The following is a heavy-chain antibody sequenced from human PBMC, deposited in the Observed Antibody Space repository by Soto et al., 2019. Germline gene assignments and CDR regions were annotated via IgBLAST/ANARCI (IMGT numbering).Heavy chain of an antibody. CDR3: ARGYWRLGESYYFDY. CDR1: GFTFSSYA. V-gene: IGHV3-30*14. CDR2: ISYDGSNK. J-gene: IGHJ4*02. D-gene: IGHD3-16*01. Sequence: GGSLRLSCAASGFTFSSYAMHWVRQAPGKGLEWVAVISYDGSNKYYADSVKGRFTVSRDNTQNTVYLQMNNLRDEDTATYYCARGYWRLGESYYFDYWGQGTLVTVSS.